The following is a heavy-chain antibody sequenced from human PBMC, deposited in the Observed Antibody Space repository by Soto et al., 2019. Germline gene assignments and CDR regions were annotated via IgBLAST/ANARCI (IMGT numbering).Heavy chain of an antibody. V-gene: IGHV3-33*01. D-gene: IGHD1-7*01. J-gene: IGHJ5*02. Sequence: GGSLRLSCAASGFTFSSYGMHWVRQAPGKGLEWVAVIWYDGSNKYYADSVKGRFTISRDNSKNTLYLQMNSLRAEDTAVYYCARDDWNYDNDARWFDPWGQGTLVTVSS. CDR3: ARDDWNYDNDARWFDP. CDR2: IWYDGSNK. CDR1: GFTFSSYG.